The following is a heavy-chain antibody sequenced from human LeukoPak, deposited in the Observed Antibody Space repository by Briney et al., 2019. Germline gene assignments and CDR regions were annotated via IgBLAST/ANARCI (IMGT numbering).Heavy chain of an antibody. CDR3: ATASVPGAIEGPFDALDI. J-gene: IGHJ3*02. V-gene: IGHV1-69*05. D-gene: IGHD2-2*02. CDR2: IIPIFATS. Sequence: ASVKVSCMPSGDSFSYYAIHGVRQAAGQGLEWMGGIIPIFATSNYAQRFQGRVTITTDESTTTAYLELSSLRSEDTAVYYCATASVPGAIEGPFDALDIWGQGTMVTVSS. CDR1: GDSFSYYA.